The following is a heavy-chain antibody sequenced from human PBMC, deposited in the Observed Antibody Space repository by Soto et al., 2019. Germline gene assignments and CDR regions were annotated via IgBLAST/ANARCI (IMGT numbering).Heavy chain of an antibody. V-gene: IGHV3-33*01. J-gene: IGHJ4*02. CDR1: GFTFSSYG. CDR2: IWYDGRNK. Sequence: QVQLVESGGGVVQPGRSLRLSCAASGFTFSSYGMHWDRQAPGKGLAWVAVIWYDGRNKYYADSVMGRFTISRDNFKITVYREMNRLRAEDTVVYYCARDEGYDCWSGYYAFDYWGQGPLVTVCS. D-gene: IGHD3-3*01. CDR3: ARDEGYDCWSGYYAFDY.